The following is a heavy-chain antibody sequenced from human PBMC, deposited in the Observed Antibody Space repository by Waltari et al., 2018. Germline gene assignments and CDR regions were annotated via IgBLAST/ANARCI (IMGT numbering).Heavy chain of an antibody. CDR1: GDSMSSTDC. J-gene: IGHJ4*02. CDR3: ARDRGRGLYLDS. Sequence: QLQLQESGPGLVKPSGTLSLTCAVSGDSMSSTDCWSWVRQPPGKGLEWVGQVRGDGKTNYNPSLASRITISLDTYNKQFSLRVTSATAADTAIYYCARDRGRGLYLDSWGPGTVVTVTP. D-gene: IGHD2-15*01. V-gene: IGHV4-4*02. CDR2: VRGDGKT.